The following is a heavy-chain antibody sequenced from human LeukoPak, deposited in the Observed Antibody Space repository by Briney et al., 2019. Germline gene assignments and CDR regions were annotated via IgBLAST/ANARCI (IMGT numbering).Heavy chain of an antibody. D-gene: IGHD4-11*01. J-gene: IGHJ3*02. CDR2: IYPGDSDT. Sequence: GGSLKISCKGSGYTFTTSWIDWVRQLPGKGLEWMGIIYPGDSDTRYSPSFQGQVTISADKSINTAYLQWTSLKASDTAMYYCARQLTTLRGFDIWGQGTMVTASS. CDR1: GYTFTTSW. CDR3: ARQLTTLRGFDI. V-gene: IGHV5-51*01.